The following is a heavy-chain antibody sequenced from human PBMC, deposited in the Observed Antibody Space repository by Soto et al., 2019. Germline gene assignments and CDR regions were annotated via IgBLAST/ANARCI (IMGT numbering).Heavy chain of an antibody. J-gene: IGHJ4*02. CDR2: IYPGDSDT. V-gene: IGHV5-51*01. CDR3: ARPIGYCSGGSCYLDY. CDR1: GYSFTSYW. D-gene: IGHD2-15*01. Sequence: GESLKISCKGSGYSFTSYWIGWVRQMPGKGLEWMGIIYPGDSDTRYSPSFQGQVTISVDKSISTAYLQWSSLKASDTAMYYCARPIGYCSGGSCYLDYWGQGTLVTVSS.